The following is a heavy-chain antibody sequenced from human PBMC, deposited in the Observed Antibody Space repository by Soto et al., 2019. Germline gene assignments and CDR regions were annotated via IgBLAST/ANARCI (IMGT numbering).Heavy chain of an antibody. Sequence: ASVKVSCKASGYTFTSYGISWVRQAPGQGLEWMGWISAYNGNTNYAQKLQGRVTMTTDTSTGTAYMELRSLRSDDTAVYYCARAPSHDGSSGFDPGGREPLVTVSS. V-gene: IGHV1-18*01. CDR1: GYTFTSYG. D-gene: IGHD6-6*01. CDR2: ISAYNGNT. CDR3: ARAPSHDGSSGFDP. J-gene: IGHJ5*02.